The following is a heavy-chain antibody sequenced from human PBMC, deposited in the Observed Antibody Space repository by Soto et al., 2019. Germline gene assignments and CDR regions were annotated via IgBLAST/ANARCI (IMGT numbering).Heavy chain of an antibody. V-gene: IGHV3-30-3*01. Sequence: GGSLRLSCEASGFTFSSYAMSWVRQAPGKGLEWVAVISYDGSNKYYADSVKGRFTISRDNSKNTLYLQMNSLRAEDTAVYYCARERTPPRFDYWGQGTLVTVSS. J-gene: IGHJ4*02. CDR1: GFTFSSYA. CDR2: ISYDGSNK. D-gene: IGHD1-7*01. CDR3: ARERTPPRFDY.